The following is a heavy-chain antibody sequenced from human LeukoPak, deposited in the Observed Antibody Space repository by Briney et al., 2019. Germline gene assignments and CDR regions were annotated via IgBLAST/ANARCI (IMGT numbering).Heavy chain of an antibody. D-gene: IGHD6-13*01. V-gene: IGHV4-34*01. Sequence: PSETLSLTCAVYGGSFSGYYWSWIRQPPGKGLEWIGEINHSGSTNYNPSLKSRVTISVDTSKNQFSPKLSSVTAADTAVYYCARSYSSSWSWFDPWGQGTLVTVSS. CDR2: INHSGST. CDR3: ARSYSSSWSWFDP. J-gene: IGHJ5*02. CDR1: GGSFSGYY.